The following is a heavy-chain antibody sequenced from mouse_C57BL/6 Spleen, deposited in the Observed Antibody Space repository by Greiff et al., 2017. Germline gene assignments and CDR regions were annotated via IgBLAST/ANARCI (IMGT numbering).Heavy chain of an antibody. CDR3: ARAEVCNYVWYFDF. CDR2: IYPRDGST. D-gene: IGHD2-1*01. CDR1: GYTFTDYT. V-gene: IGHV1-78*01. Sequence: QVQLQQSDAELVKPGASVKISCKVSGYTFTDYTIHWMKQRPEQGLEWIGYIYPRDGSTKYNEKFKGKATLTADKSSSTAYMQLNSLTSSDSAVYFCARAEVCNYVWYFDFWGTGTPVTVSA. J-gene: IGHJ1*03.